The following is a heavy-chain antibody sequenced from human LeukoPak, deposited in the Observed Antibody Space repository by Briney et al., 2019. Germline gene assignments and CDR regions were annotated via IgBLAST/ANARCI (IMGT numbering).Heavy chain of an antibody. D-gene: IGHD3-3*01. CDR3: ARRRHTYDFWSGSPFDY. CDR1: GGSFSGYY. V-gene: IGHV4-34*01. Sequence: SETLSLTCAVFGGSFSGYYCSWIRQPPGKGLEWIGEINHSVSTNYNPSLKSRVTISVDTSKNQFSLKLSSVTAADTAVYYCARRRHTYDFWSGSPFDYWGQGTLVTVSS. CDR2: INHSVST. J-gene: IGHJ4*02.